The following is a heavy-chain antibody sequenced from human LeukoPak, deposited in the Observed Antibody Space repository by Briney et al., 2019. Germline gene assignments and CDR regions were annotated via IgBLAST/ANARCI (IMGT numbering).Heavy chain of an antibody. CDR3: AGGESEYSSSGDFAY. V-gene: IGHV3-20*04. Sequence: PGGSLRLSCAASGFIFDDYGMSWVRQAPGKGLEWVSGINWSGGSTGYADSVKGRFTISRDNAKNSLYLQMNSLRAEDTAVYYCAGGESEYSSSGDFAYWGQGTLVTVSS. CDR1: GFIFDDYG. D-gene: IGHD6-6*01. J-gene: IGHJ4*02. CDR2: INWSGGST.